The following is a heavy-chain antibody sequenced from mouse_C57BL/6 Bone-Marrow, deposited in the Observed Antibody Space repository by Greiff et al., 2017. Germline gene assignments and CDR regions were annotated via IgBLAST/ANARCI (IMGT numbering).Heavy chain of an antibody. V-gene: IGHV15-2*01. CDR1: DSEVFPIAY. CDR3: ARTYYSNPRPFDY. J-gene: IGHJ2*01. D-gene: IGHD2-5*01. CDR2: ILPSIGRT. Sequence: QVQLKQSGSELRSPGSSVKLSCKDFDSEVFPIAYMSWVRQKPGHGFEWIGGILPSIGRTIYGEKFEDKATLDADTLSNTAYLELNSLTSEYSAIYYCARTYYSNPRPFDYWGQGTTLTVSS.